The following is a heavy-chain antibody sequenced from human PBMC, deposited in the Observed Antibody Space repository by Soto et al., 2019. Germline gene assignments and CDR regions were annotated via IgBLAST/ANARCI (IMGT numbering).Heavy chain of an antibody. Sequence: GGSLRLSCAASGFTFSNAWMNWVRQAPGKGLEWVGRIKSKTDGGTTDYAAPVKGRFTISRDDSKNTLYLQMNSLKTEDTAVYYCTTDLGGGAIQQPPIYYYYYGMDVWGQGTTVTVSS. D-gene: IGHD5-18*01. CDR2: IKSKTDGGTT. V-gene: IGHV3-15*07. CDR3: TTDLGGGAIQQPPIYYYYYGMDV. CDR1: GFTFSNAW. J-gene: IGHJ6*02.